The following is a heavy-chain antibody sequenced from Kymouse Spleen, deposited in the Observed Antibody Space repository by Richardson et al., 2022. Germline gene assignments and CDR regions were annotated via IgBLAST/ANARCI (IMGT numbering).Heavy chain of an antibody. CDR1: GGSISSSSYY. D-gene: IGHD3-9*01. V-gene: IGHV4-39*01. Sequence: QLQLQESGPGLVKPSETLSLTCTVSGGSISSSSYYWGWIRQPPGKGLEWIGSIYYSGSTYYNPSLKSRVTISVDTSKNQFSLKLSSVTAADTAVYYCARGLRYFDWLFYYYGMDVWGQGTTVTVSS. CDR2: IYYSGST. J-gene: IGHJ6*02. CDR3: ARGLRYFDWLFYYYGMDV.